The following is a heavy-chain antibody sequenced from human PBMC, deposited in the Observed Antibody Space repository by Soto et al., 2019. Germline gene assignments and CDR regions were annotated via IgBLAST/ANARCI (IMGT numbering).Heavy chain of an antibody. D-gene: IGHD2-21*02. CDR2: IHYSGSI. J-gene: IGHJ6*02. CDR3: AREDDGGDSLDV. Sequence: TLSLTCTVSGGSVSSSSYYWGWVRQPPGKGLEWIGYIHYSGSILYNPSLKSRVTISVDTSKNQFSLHLSSVTAADTAVYFCAREDDGGDSLDVWGQGTTVTVSS. V-gene: IGHV4-30-4*08. CDR1: GGSVSSSSYY.